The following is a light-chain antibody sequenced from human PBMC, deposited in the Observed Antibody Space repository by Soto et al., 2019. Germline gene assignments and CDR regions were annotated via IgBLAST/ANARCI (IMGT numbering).Light chain of an antibody. Sequence: EIVLTQSPATLSLSPGERATLSCRASQSVSSYLAWYQQKPGQAPRLLIYDASNRATGIPARFTGSGSVTDFTLTISRLEPEDFAVYYCQQRSNWPPLNFGGGTKVEIK. V-gene: IGKV3-11*01. CDR1: QSVSSY. CDR3: QQRSNWPPLN. J-gene: IGKJ4*01. CDR2: DAS.